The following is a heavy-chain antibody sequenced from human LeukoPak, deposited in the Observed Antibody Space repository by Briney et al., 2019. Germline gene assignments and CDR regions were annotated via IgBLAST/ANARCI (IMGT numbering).Heavy chain of an antibody. V-gene: IGHV5-51*01. CDR3: AKGDGEFEY. CDR1: GCNFTSYW. J-gene: IGHJ4*02. CDR2: IYPSDSDT. Sequence: GASLQISCEASGCNFTSYWIGWMRQLPGKGLEWMGVIYPSDSDTRYNLSFEGQVTISADKSINTAYLQWSSLRPSDTAVYYCAKGDGEFEYWGQGTLVTVSS. D-gene: IGHD3-10*01.